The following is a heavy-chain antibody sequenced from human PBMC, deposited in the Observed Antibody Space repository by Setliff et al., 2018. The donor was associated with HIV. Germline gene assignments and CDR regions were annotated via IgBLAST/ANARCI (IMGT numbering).Heavy chain of an antibody. J-gene: IGHJ4*02. CDR1: GFTFSSYV. D-gene: IGHD1-26*01. Sequence: PRLSCAATGFTFSSYVLHWVRQAPGKGLEWVAVMSTGGGIKICADSVKGRFTISRDNSRNTLFLQMNNLRPEDTATYYCVRDPIEGSPDYFDYWGQGALVTVSS. CDR3: VRDPIEGSPDYFDY. V-gene: IGHV3-30-3*01. CDR2: MSTGGGIK.